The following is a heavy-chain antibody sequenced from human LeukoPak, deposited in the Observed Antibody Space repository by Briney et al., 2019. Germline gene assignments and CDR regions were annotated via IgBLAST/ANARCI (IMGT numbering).Heavy chain of an antibody. CDR3: ARTGVVATSCFFDY. D-gene: IGHD5-12*01. J-gene: IGHJ4*01. Sequence: SETLSLTCTVPGGSISSYYWSWIRQHSGEGLEWIWLILYSGSATYNPSLRSRVNIPLHTSKSQFSLKLTSVTAADTAVYYCARTGVVATSCFFDYWGHGTLVTVSS. CDR1: GGSISSYY. CDR2: ILYSGSA. V-gene: IGHV4-59*01.